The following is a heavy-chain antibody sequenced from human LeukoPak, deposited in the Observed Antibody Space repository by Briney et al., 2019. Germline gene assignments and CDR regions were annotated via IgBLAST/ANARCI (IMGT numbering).Heavy chain of an antibody. Sequence: SETLSFTCAVYGGSFSGYYWSWLRQPPGKGLEWIGEINHSGSTTYNPSLKSRVTISVDTSKNEFSLKLSSVTAADTAVYSCVRMVRGRGYYYYYMDVWGKGTTVTVSS. J-gene: IGHJ6*03. CDR1: GGSFSGYY. V-gene: IGHV4-34*01. D-gene: IGHD3-10*01. CDR3: VRMVRGRGYYYYYMDV. CDR2: INHSGST.